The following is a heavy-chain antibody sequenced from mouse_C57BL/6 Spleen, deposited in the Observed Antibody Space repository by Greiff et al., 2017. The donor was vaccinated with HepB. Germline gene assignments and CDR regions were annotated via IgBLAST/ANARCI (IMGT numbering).Heavy chain of an antibody. CDR2: IRCGGGNT. V-gene: IGHV5-9*01. Sequence: EVKLEESGGGLVKPGGSLKLSCAASGFTFSSYTMSWVRQTPEKRLEWVATIRCGGGNTYYPDSVKGRFTISRDNAKNTLYLQMSSLRSEDTALYYCARLRYDYDGYYFDYWGQGTTLTVSS. CDR3: ARLRYDYDGYYFDY. J-gene: IGHJ2*01. D-gene: IGHD2-4*01. CDR1: GFTFSSYT.